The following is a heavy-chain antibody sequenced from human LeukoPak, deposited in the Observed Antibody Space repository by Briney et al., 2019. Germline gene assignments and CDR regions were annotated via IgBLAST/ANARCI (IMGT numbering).Heavy chain of an antibody. CDR3: AREEAAAVAYYFDY. J-gene: IGHJ4*02. CDR1: GFTFSSYW. D-gene: IGHD6-13*01. Sequence: GGSLRLSCAASGFTFSSYWMHWVRQAPGKGLVWVSRINSDGSSTSYADSVKGRFTISRDNAKNTLYLQMNSLRAEDTAVYYCAREEAAAVAYYFDYWGQGTLVTVSS. V-gene: IGHV3-74*01. CDR2: INSDGSST.